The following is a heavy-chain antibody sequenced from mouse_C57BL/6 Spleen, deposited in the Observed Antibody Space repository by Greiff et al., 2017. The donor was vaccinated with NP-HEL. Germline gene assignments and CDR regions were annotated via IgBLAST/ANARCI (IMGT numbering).Heavy chain of an antibody. J-gene: IGHJ2*01. Sequence: QVQLKQSGAELARPGASVKMSCKASGYTFTSYTMHWVKQRPGQGLEWIGYINPSSGYTKYNQKFKDKATLTADKSSSTAYMQLSSLTSEDSAVYYCARDYYSNYGGGLDYWGQGTTLTVSS. CDR1: GYTFTSYT. CDR3: ARDYYSNYGGGLDY. CDR2: INPSSGYT. D-gene: IGHD2-5*01. V-gene: IGHV1-4*01.